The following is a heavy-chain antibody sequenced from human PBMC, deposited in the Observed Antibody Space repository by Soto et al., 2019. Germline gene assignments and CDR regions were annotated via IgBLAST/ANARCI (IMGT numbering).Heavy chain of an antibody. D-gene: IGHD3-10*01. CDR1: GDSINNYY. V-gene: IGHV4-59*01. J-gene: IGHJ5*02. CDR3: ARDRGRYYGSGSYNWVDP. Sequence: QVQLQESGPGLVKPSETLSLTCSVSGDSINNYYWSWIRQPPGKGLEWIGHIYYSGSANFNPSLKSRVTISIDTSKTKFSRRLGAVTAADTAVYYCARDRGRYYGSGSYNWVDPWGQGIMVSVSS. CDR2: IYYSGSA.